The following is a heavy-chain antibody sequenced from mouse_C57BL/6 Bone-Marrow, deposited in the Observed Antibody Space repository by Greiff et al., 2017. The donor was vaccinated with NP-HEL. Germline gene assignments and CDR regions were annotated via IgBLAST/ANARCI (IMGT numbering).Heavy chain of an antibody. CDR3: ARQGDYDRGFDY. J-gene: IGHJ2*01. D-gene: IGHD2-4*01. V-gene: IGHV1-54*01. Sequence: VQLQQSGAELVRPGTSVKVSCKASGYAFTNYLIEWVKQRPGQGLEWIGVINPGSGGTNYNEKFKGKATLTADKSSSTAYMQLSSLTSEDSAVYFCARQGDYDRGFDYWGQGTTLTVSS. CDR2: INPGSGGT. CDR1: GYAFTNYL.